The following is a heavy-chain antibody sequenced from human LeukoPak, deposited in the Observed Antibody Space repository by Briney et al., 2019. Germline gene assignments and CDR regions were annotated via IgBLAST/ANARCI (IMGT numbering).Heavy chain of an antibody. D-gene: IGHD1-26*01. J-gene: IGHJ4*02. CDR2: IYTGGTT. Sequence: GGSLRLSCAVSGFPVYTNSMSWVRQVPGKGLEWVSVIYTGGTTHYADTVKGRFTISRDNSKNTVYLEMNSLRAEDTAIYYCAKSVSPGGYVGSLYFFDDWGQGTLVTVSS. CDR1: GFPVYTNS. V-gene: IGHV3-53*01. CDR3: AKSVSPGGYVGSLYFFDD.